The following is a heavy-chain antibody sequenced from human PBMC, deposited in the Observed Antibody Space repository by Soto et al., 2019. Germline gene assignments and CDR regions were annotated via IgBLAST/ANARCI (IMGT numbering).Heavy chain of an antibody. D-gene: IGHD6-13*01. CDR1: GGTFSSYA. CDR3: AREARYSSSFEDHYYYYYMDV. CDR2: IIPIFGTA. V-gene: IGHV1-69*13. J-gene: IGHJ6*03. Sequence: ASVKVSCKASGGTFSSYAISWVRQAPGQGLEWMGGIIPIFGTANYAQKFQGRVTITADESTSTAYMELSSLRSEDTAVDYCAREARYSSSFEDHYYYYYMDVWGKGTTVTVSS.